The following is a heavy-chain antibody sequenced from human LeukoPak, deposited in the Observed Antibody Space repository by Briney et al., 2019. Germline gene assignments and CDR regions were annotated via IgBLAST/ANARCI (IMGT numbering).Heavy chain of an antibody. CDR1: GFSFTNAW. CDR3: ARANYYYDSSGYSY. Sequence: GGSLRLSCAASGFSFTNAWMSWVRQAPGKGLEWVGRIKSIPDGGTTDYAAPVKGRFTISRDNAKNSLYLQMNSLRVEDTAVYYCARANYYYDSSGYSYWGQGTLVTVSS. J-gene: IGHJ4*02. V-gene: IGHV3-15*01. D-gene: IGHD3-22*01. CDR2: IKSIPDGGTT.